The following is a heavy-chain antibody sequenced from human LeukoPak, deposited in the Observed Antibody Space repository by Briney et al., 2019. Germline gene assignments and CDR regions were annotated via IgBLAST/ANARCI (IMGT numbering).Heavy chain of an antibody. CDR1: GGSISSYY. J-gene: IGHJ3*02. Sequence: SETLSLTCTVSGGSISSYYWSWVRQRPGKGVEWGGEIYYSGGTNYNTSLKRGVTISVDTCRNKFSLRLRSVTAADTAVYYCARAWGYYDSSGCAHAFDIWGQGTMVTVSS. D-gene: IGHD3-22*01. V-gene: IGHV4-59*01. CDR3: ARAWGYYDSSGCAHAFDI. CDR2: IYYSGGT.